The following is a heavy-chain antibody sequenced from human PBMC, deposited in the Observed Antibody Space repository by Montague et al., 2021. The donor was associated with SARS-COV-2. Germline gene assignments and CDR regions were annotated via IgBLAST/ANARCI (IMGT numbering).Heavy chain of an antibody. D-gene: IGHD1-1*01. CDR2: TYYRSKWYN. CDR1: GDSVSSNSAT. CDR3: TSGREGNYNVMDV. Sequence: CAISGDSVSSNSATWNWVRQSPSRGLEWLGRTYYRSKWYNDYAVSVRGRVTINPDTSKNQFSLQLSSVTPEDTAIYYCTSGREGNYNVMDVWGQGTTVTVPS. J-gene: IGHJ6*02. V-gene: IGHV6-1*01.